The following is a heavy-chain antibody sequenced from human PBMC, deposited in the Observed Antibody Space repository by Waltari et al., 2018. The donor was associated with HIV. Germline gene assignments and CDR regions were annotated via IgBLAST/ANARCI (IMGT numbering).Heavy chain of an antibody. J-gene: IGHJ4*02. CDR1: GYSFTRYP. CDR3: ARDEAASAPVDY. Sequence: QVKLVQSGAEVKKPGASVKISCKTSGYSFTRYPIHWVRQAPGQGLEWMGRINPDYGLTKYSQKFQGRITITRDTSAAIVYMELTSLRSEDTAIYYCARDEAASAPVDYWGQGTRVSVSS. CDR2: INPDYGLT. V-gene: IGHV1-3*01. D-gene: IGHD2-2*01.